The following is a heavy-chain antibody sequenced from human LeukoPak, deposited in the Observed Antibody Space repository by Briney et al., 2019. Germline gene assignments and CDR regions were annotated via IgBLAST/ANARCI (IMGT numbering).Heavy chain of an antibody. J-gene: IGHJ6*02. D-gene: IGHD2-15*01. CDR2: VGYDESIK. Sequence: GGSLRLSCAASGFSFSSFGMHWVRQAPGGGLEWVTIVGYDESIKYYADSVKDRFTIPRDNSKNTVHLQMNSLRAEDTAVYYCARGSGGYQYLMDVWGQGATVIVSS. V-gene: IGHV3-33*01. CDR1: GFSFSSFG. CDR3: ARGSGGYQYLMDV.